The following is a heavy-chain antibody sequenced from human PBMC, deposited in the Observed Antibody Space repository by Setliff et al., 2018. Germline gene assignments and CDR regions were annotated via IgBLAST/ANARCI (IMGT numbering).Heavy chain of an antibody. J-gene: IGHJ4*02. D-gene: IGHD6-6*01. CDR2: INRSGSII. CDR3: ARWTARAVDY. CDR1: GFTFNTYT. Sequence: PGGSLRLSCAASGFTFNTYTMGWIRQAPGKGLEWIAFINRSGSIIYYADSVKGRFTVSRDNAKNSLYLQMSSLRAEDTAVYYCARWTARAVDYWGQGTLVTVSS. V-gene: IGHV3-48*04.